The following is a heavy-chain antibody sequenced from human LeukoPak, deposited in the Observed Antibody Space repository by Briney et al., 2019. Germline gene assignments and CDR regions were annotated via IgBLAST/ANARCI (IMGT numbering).Heavy chain of an antibody. CDR1: GFTFSSYA. V-gene: IGHV3-30-3*01. D-gene: IGHD3-9*01. J-gene: IGHJ4*02. Sequence: GRSLRPSCAASGFTFSSYAMHWVRQAPGKGLEWVAVISYDGSNKYYADSVKGRFTISRDNSKNTLYLQMNSLRAEDTAVYYCAREEYYDILTGLDYWGQGTLVTVSS. CDR3: AREEYYDILTGLDY. CDR2: ISYDGSNK.